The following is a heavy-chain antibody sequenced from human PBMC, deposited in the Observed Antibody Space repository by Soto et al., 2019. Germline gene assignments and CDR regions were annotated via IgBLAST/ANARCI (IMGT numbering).Heavy chain of an antibody. Sequence: XGTLSLTCTVSGDSVSSNSWWSCVRQPPGKGLEWIGEIHHSGSTNYNSSLTSRVSISIDKSKNQFSLNLYSVTAADAAVFYCARAPRGYGMDVWGQGTTVTVSS. J-gene: IGHJ6*02. CDR3: ARAPRGYGMDV. V-gene: IGHV4-4*02. CDR2: IHHSGST. CDR1: GDSVSSNSW.